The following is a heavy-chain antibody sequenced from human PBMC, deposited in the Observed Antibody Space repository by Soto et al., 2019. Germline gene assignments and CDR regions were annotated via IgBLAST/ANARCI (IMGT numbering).Heavy chain of an antibody. CDR2: ISAYNGNT. J-gene: IGHJ6*02. CDR3: ARMLVGWYGSGFYYYYGMDV. CDR1: GYTFTSYG. V-gene: IGHV1-18*01. D-gene: IGHD3-10*01. Sequence: GASVKVSCKASGYTFTSYGISWVRQAPGQGLEWMGWISAYNGNTNYEQKLQGRVTMTTDTSTSTAYMELRSLRSDDTAVYYFARMLVGWYGSGFYYYYGMDVWGQGTTVTVSS.